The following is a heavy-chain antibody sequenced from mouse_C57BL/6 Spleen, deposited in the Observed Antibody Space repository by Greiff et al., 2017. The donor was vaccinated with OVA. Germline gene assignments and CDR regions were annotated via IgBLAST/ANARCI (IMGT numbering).Heavy chain of an antibody. CDR1: GYTFTSYW. V-gene: IGHV1-69*01. D-gene: IGHD1-1*01. Sequence: QVQLQQPGAELVMPGASVKLSCKASGYTFTSYWMHWVKQRPGQGLEWIGEIDPSNGYTNSNQQFKGKSTLTVDKSSTTAYMQLSSLTSEDSAVCYSARQLSNGSSGDYAMDYWGQGTSVTVSS. CDR2: IDPSNGYT. CDR3: ARQLSNGSSGDYAMDY. J-gene: IGHJ4*01.